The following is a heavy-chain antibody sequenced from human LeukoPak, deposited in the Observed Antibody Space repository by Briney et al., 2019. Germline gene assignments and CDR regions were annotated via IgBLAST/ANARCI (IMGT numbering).Heavy chain of an antibody. V-gene: IGHV3-7*01. J-gene: IGHJ4*02. CDR3: ARDKPWEYGSGSKIDY. D-gene: IGHD3-10*01. Sequence: GGSLRLSCVASGFTFSSHWMSWVRQAPGKGLEWVAHIKHDGSEKNYVDSVKGRFTISRDNAKNSLFLQVNSLRVEDTAVYYCARDKPWEYGSGSKIDYWGQGTLVTVSS. CDR2: IKHDGSEK. CDR1: GFTFSSHW.